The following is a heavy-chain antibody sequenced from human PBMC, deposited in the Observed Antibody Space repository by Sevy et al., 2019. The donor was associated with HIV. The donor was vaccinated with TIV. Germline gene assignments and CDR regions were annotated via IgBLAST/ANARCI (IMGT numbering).Heavy chain of an antibody. CDR1: GGSISSGDYY. CDR3: ARADYYDSSGYLTPFDY. V-gene: IGHV4-30-4*01. CDR2: IYYSGST. Sequence: SETLSLTCTVSGGSISSGDYYWSRIRQPPGKGLEWIGYIYYSGSTYYNPSLKSRVTISVDTSKNQFSLKLSSVTAADTAVYYCARADYYDSSGYLTPFDYWGQGTLVTVSS. D-gene: IGHD3-22*01. J-gene: IGHJ4*02.